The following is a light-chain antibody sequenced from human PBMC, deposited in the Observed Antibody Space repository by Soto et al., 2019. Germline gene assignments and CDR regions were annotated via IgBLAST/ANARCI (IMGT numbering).Light chain of an antibody. V-gene: IGLV2-14*01. CDR1: SSDVGGYNY. CDR3: SSFTSSIIDYV. Sequence: QSALIQPASVSGSPGQSITISCTGTSSDVGGYNYVSWYQQHPGKAPKLMIYEVSNRPSGVSNRFSGSKSGNTASLTISGLQAEDEADYYCSSFTSSIIDYVFGTGTKLTVL. J-gene: IGLJ1*01. CDR2: EVS.